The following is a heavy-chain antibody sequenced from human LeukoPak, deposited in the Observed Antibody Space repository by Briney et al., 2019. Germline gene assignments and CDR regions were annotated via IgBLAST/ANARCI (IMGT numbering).Heavy chain of an antibody. CDR3: ARERVDQAFDI. Sequence: GGSLRVFCAASGFTFSSYAMSWVRQAPGKGLEWVSAISGSGGSTYYADSVKGRFTISRDNAKNSLFLQMNSLRAEDTAVYYCARERVDQAFDIWGQGTMVTVSS. J-gene: IGHJ3*02. V-gene: IGHV3-23*01. CDR2: ISGSGGST. CDR1: GFTFSSYA. D-gene: IGHD3-3*01.